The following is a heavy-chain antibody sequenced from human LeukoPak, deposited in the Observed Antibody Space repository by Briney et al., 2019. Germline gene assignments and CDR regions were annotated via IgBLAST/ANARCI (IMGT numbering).Heavy chain of an antibody. J-gene: IGHJ6*03. V-gene: IGHV4-39*01. CDR2: IYYSGST. Sequence: PSETLSLTCTVSGGSIGSSSYYWGWIRQPPGKGLEWIGSIYYSGSTYYNPSLKSRVTISVDTSRNQFSLKLSSVTAADTAVYYCARHVGYSSSWYPDYYYYYYMDVWGKGTTVTVSS. CDR3: ARHVGYSSSWYPDYYYYYYMDV. CDR1: GGSIGSSSYY. D-gene: IGHD6-13*01.